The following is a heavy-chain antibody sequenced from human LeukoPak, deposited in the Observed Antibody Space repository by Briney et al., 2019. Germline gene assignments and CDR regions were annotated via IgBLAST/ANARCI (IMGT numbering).Heavy chain of an antibody. CDR1: GYTFTSYV. J-gene: IGHJ4*02. V-gene: IGHV1-18*01. D-gene: IGHD5-18*01. CDR3: ARQVDTTMALPDY. CDR2: RSTYNYNT. Sequence: ASVKVSCKTSGYTFTSYVVSWLRQAPAQKREWMGWRSTYNYNTYSEQKFRGRVTLTKDTSTSTIYMELRNLRTDDSAIYYCARQVDTTMALPDYWGQGTLVTVSS.